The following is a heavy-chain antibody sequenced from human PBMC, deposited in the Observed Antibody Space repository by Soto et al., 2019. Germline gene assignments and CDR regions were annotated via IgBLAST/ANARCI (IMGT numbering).Heavy chain of an antibody. CDR1: GFTFEDYA. CDR3: IKESTPGGLDY. D-gene: IGHD3-10*01. V-gene: IGHV3-9*01. Sequence: DVQLVESGGALVXPGRSXRLSCAVSGFTFEDYAMHWVRQTPRKGLEWVSGIDWNSGRIGYGDSVKGRFTVSRDNAKNSLYLQMSNLRTEDTALYYCIKESTPGGLDYWGQGAQVTVSS. J-gene: IGHJ4*02. CDR2: IDWNSGRI.